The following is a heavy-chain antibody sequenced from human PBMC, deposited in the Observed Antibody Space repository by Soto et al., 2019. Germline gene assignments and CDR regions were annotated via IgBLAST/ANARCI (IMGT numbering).Heavy chain of an antibody. CDR1: GGYSSAYY. J-gene: IGHJ4*01. V-gene: IGHV4-59*01. Sequence: SVTLSLTCSFSGGYSSAYYLSSIRRHPGKGLEWIGYMFNSGSTNYNPSLRSRVTISVDTTKNQFSLNLSSVTAADTAVYYCASATSYYVVDYWGPGTLVTVS. CDR3: ASATSYYVVDY. D-gene: IGHD3-16*01. CDR2: MFNSGST.